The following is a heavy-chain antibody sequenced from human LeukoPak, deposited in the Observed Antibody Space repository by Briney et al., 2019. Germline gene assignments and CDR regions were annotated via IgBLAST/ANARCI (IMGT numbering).Heavy chain of an antibody. D-gene: IGHD3-16*02. CDR2: ISAYNGRT. Sequence: ASVKVSCKASGYTFTNYGINWVRQAPGQGLEWMGWISAYNGRTIYPQKFQGRVSMTTDTSTNTAYMELGSLRSDDTAVYYCAREMAYEYDHVWGRYRPDGFDVWGQGTMVTVSS. J-gene: IGHJ3*01. CDR3: AREMAYEYDHVWGRYRPDGFDV. CDR1: GYTFTNYG. V-gene: IGHV1-18*01.